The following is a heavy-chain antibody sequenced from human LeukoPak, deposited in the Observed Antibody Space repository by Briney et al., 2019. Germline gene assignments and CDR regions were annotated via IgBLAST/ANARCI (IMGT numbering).Heavy chain of an antibody. J-gene: IGHJ4*02. CDR2: ISSSGSTI. V-gene: IGHV3-11*04. Sequence: GGSLRLSCAASGFTFSDYYMSWIRQAPGKGLEWVSYISSSGSTICYADSVKGRFTISRDNAKNSLYLQMNSLRAEDTAVYYCASRSSVAGTSPFDYWGQGTLVTVSS. CDR1: GFTFSDYY. CDR3: ASRSSVAGTSPFDY. D-gene: IGHD6-19*01.